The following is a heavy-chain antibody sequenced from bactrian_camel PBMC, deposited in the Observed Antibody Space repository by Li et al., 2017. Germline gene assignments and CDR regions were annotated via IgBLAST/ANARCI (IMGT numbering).Heavy chain of an antibody. CDR2: IWTGGGTT. D-gene: IGHD6*01. V-gene: IGHV3S54*01. J-gene: IGHJ4*01. CDR1: EFSTSC. CDR3: AADIAPKSGGSWYGDYTY. Sequence: QLVESGGGSVQAGGSLTLSCTYSEFSTSCIGWFRQAPGKEREGVAAIWTGGGTTYYADSVKGRFTISQDNAKKVLYLLMNSLKPEDTAMYYCAADIAPKSGGSWYGDYTYWGQGPRSPSP.